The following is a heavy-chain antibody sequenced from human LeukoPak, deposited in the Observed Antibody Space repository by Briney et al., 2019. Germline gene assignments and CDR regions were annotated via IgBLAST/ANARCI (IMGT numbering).Heavy chain of an antibody. Sequence: SETLSLTCTVSGGSISDYYWSWIRLPPGKGLEWIGYIYAGGGTNYSPSLKSRAAISLDTSENQFSLNLSSVTAADTAVYYCATVGLPYYMDVWGKGTTVTVSS. CDR2: IYAGGGT. J-gene: IGHJ6*03. D-gene: IGHD1-26*01. V-gene: IGHV4-4*09. CDR1: GGSISDYY. CDR3: ATVGLPYYMDV.